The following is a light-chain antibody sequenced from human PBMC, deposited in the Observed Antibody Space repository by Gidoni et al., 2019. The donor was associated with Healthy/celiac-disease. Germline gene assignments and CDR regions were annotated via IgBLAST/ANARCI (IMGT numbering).Light chain of an antibody. V-gene: IGLV2-11*01. CDR2: GVT. J-gene: IGLJ3*02. CDR3: CSYAASYTGV. Sequence: QSALTQPRPVSGSPGQSLTISCTGTTSDVGSYNYVSWYQQHPGKTPKLMIYGVTKRPSGVPDRFSGSKSGNTASLTISELQAEDEADYYCCSYAASYTGVFGGGTSLTVL. CDR1: TSDVGSYNY.